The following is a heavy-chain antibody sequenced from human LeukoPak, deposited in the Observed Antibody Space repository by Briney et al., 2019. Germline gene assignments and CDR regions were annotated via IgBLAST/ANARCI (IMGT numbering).Heavy chain of an antibody. V-gene: IGHV4-59*08. CDR3: ARLEVVDIAAAGTGYWYFDL. CDR2: IYYSGST. J-gene: IGHJ2*01. D-gene: IGHD6-13*01. CDR1: GFTFSDYY. Sequence: GSLRLSCAASGFTFSDYYMSWIRQAPGKGLEWIGYIYYSGSTNYNPSLKSRVTISVDTSKNQFSLKLSSVTAADTAVYYCARLEVVDIAAAGTGYWYFDLWGRGTLVTVSS.